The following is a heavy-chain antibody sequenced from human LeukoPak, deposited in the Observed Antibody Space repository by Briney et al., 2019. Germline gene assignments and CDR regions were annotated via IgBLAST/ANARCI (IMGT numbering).Heavy chain of an antibody. Sequence: PSETLSLTCTVSGGSISSDDWSWIRQPPGKGLEWIGEINHSGSTNYNPSLKSRVTISVDTSKNQFSLKLSSVTAADTAVYYCARGGPNYGDYEGNYFDYWGQGTLVTVSS. V-gene: IGHV4-34*01. CDR2: INHSGST. CDR1: GGSISSDD. J-gene: IGHJ4*02. D-gene: IGHD4-17*01. CDR3: ARGGPNYGDYEGNYFDY.